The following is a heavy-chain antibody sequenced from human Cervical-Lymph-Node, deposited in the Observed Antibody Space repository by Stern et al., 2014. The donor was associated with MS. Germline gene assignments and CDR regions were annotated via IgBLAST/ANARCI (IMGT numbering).Heavy chain of an antibody. J-gene: IGHJ3*02. CDR2: IYHSGIT. CDR3: ARDWGNCTSTTCSDALDI. V-gene: IGHV4-31*03. CDR1: GGSVSNGAYY. D-gene: IGHD2-2*01. Sequence: QVQLQESGPGLVKPSQTMSLTCSVSGGSVSNGAYYWNWIRQAPGKGLEWIGYIYHSGITHYNPSLKSRVTMSVDTSKNEFSLRLTSVTATDTAVYYCARDWGNCTSTTCSDALDIWGQGRMVTVSS.